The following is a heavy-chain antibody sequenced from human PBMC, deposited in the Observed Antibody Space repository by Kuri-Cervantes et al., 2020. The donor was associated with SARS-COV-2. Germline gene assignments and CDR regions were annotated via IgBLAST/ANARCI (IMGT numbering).Heavy chain of an antibody. J-gene: IGHJ6*03. CDR1: GGSFSGYY. V-gene: IGHV4-34*01. Sequence: SQTLSLTCAVYGGSFSGYYWSWIRQPPGKGLEWIGEINHSGSTNYNPSLKSRVTISVDTSKNQFSLKLSSVTAADTAVYYCARVGYGDYGRTEPTDYYYYYYMDVWGKGTMVTVSS. D-gene: IGHD4-17*01. CDR2: INHSGST. CDR3: ARVGYGDYGRTEPTDYYYYYYMDV.